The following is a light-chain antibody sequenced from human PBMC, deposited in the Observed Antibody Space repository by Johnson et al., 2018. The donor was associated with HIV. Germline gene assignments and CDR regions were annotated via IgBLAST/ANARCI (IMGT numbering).Light chain of an antibody. CDR1: SSNIGNNY. J-gene: IGLJ1*01. V-gene: IGLV1-51*01. Sequence: QSVLTQPPSVSAAPGQKVTISCSGSSSNIGNNYVSWYQQVPGTAPKLLIFDNNKRPSGLPDRFSGSKSGTSATLDITGLQTGDEADYYCGTWDNSLSTGGVFGTGTKVTVL. CDR3: GTWDNSLSTGGV. CDR2: DNN.